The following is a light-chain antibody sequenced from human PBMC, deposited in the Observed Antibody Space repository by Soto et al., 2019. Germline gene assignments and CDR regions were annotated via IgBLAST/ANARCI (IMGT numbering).Light chain of an antibody. CDR1: QGIRSA. Sequence: IQLTQSPSSLSASVGDRVTITCRASQGIRSALGWYQQKPGKVPKLLIYAASTLQSGVPSRFSGSGSGTEFTLTISSLQPDDFATYYCQQYNSYSWTFGQGTKVDI. CDR2: AAS. V-gene: IGKV1-17*01. CDR3: QQYNSYSWT. J-gene: IGKJ1*01.